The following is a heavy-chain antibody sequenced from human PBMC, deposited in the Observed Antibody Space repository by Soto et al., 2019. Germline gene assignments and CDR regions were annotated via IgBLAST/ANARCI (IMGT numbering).Heavy chain of an antibody. CDR2: ISAYNGNT. CDR3: ARQQWLYYYYGMDV. CDR1: SYTFTTYG. V-gene: IGHV1-18*01. J-gene: IGHJ6*02. Sequence: QVQLVQSGAEVKKPGASVKVSCKASSYTFTTYGISWVRQAPGQGLEWMGWISAYNGNTNYAQKHQGRVTMTTDTSTSTAYMELRSLRSDDTAVYYCARQQWLYYYYGMDVWGQGTTVTVSS. D-gene: IGHD6-19*01.